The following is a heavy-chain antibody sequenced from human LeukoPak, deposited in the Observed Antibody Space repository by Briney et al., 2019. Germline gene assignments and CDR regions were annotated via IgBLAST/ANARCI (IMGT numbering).Heavy chain of an antibody. CDR1: GGSISSHY. Sequence: PSETLSLTCTVSGGSISSHYWSWIRQPPGKGLEWIGYIYYSGSTNYNPSLKSRVTISVDTSKNQFSLKLSSVTAADTAVYYCARRSSDYYDSSGHIDYWGQGTLVTVSS. CDR3: ARRSSDYYDSSGHIDY. V-gene: IGHV4-59*11. J-gene: IGHJ4*02. CDR2: IYYSGST. D-gene: IGHD3-22*01.